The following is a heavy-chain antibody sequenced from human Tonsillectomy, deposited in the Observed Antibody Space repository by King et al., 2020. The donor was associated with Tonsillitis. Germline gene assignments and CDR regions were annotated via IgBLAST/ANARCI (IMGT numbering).Heavy chain of an antibody. CDR1: GGSISSSNYY. V-gene: IGHV4-39*01. D-gene: IGHD6-19*01. J-gene: IGHJ5*02. Sequence: QLQESGPGLVKPSETLSLTCTVSGGSISSSNYYWGWLRQPPGKGLEWIGSIYYSGSTYYNPSLKSRVTISVETSKNQFSLKLSSVTAADTAVYYCARHKGSGWYRSNWFDPWGQGTLVTVSS. CDR2: IYYSGST. CDR3: ARHKGSGWYRSNWFDP.